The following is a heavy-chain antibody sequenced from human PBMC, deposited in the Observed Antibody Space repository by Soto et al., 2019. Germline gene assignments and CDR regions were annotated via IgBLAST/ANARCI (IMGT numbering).Heavy chain of an antibody. V-gene: IGHV1-8*01. J-gene: IGHJ6*03. D-gene: IGHD3-10*01. CDR1: GYTFTSYD. CDR2: MNPNSGNT. CDR3: ARGGGRFRGGDYDYYYYMDV. Sequence: ASVKVSCKASGYTFTSYDINWVRQATGQGLEWMGWMNPNSGNTGYAQKFQGRVTMTRNTSISTAYMELSSLRSEDTAVYYCARGGGRFRGGDYDYYYYMDVWGKGTTVTVSS.